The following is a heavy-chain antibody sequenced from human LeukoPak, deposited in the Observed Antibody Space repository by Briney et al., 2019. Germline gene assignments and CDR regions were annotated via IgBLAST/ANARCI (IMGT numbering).Heavy chain of an antibody. D-gene: IGHD3-3*01. CDR1: GYTFTSYG. Sequence: GASVKVSCKASGYTFTSYGISWVRQAPGQGLEWMGWISAYNGNTNYAQKLQGRVTMTTDTSTSTAYMELRSLRSDDTAVYYCARVRGYDFWSGSYNWFDPWGQGTLVTVSS. J-gene: IGHJ5*02. CDR3: ARVRGYDFWSGSYNWFDP. CDR2: ISAYNGNT. V-gene: IGHV1-18*01.